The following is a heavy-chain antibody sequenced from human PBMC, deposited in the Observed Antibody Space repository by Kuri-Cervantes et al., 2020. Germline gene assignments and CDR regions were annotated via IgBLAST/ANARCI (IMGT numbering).Heavy chain of an antibody. CDR1: GYTFTSYD. CDR2: MNPNSGNT. J-gene: IGHJ4*02. V-gene: IGHV1-8*01. Sequence: ASVKVSCKASGYTFTSYDINWVRQATGQGLEWMGWMNPNSGNTSYAQKFQGRVTMTRDTSTSTVYMELSSLRSEDTAVYYCAREGYGDYVLMPDRIKFFDYWGQGTLVTVSS. CDR3: AREGYGDYVLMPDRIKFFDY. D-gene: IGHD4-17*01.